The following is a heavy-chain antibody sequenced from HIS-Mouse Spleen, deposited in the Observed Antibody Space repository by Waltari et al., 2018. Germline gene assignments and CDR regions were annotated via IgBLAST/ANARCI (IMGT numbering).Heavy chain of an antibody. CDR1: GGSISSSSYY. V-gene: IGHV4-39*07. D-gene: IGHD6-13*01. CDR2: IYYSGRT. CDR3: AREIPYSSSWYDWYFDL. J-gene: IGHJ2*01. Sequence: QLQLQESGPGLVKPSETLSLTCTVSGGSISSSSYYWGWIRQPPGKGLEWIGSIYYSGRTYYNPSLRSRVTISVETSKHQFSLKLSSVTAADTAVYYCAREIPYSSSWYDWYFDLWGRGTLVTVSS.